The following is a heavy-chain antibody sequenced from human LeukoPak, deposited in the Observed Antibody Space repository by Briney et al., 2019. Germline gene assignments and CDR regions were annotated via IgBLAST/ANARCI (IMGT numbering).Heavy chain of an antibody. CDR2: ISSSGGTR. CDR3: ATLTVASTFYY. J-gene: IGHJ4*02. Sequence: GGSLRLSCAASGFAFSVYEMYWVREAPGKGLEWVSYISSSGGTRYYADSVKGRFTISRDNAYNSLYLQMNSLRAEDTAVYYCATLTVASTFYYWGQGTLVTVSS. V-gene: IGHV3-48*03. D-gene: IGHD6-19*01. CDR1: GFAFSVYE.